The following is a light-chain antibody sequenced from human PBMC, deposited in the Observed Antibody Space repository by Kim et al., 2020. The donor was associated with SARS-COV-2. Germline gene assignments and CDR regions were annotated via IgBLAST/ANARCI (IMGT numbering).Light chain of an antibody. CDR1: QSISSH. CDR2: AAS. Sequence: DIQMTQSPSSLSASVGDRVTITCRTTQSISSHLNWYQQKPGRAAKRLISAASTLQGGVPSRCSGSGSETDFTLTISSLQPEDFATYYCQQRYITPVTFGQGTKVDIK. CDR3: QQRYITPVT. V-gene: IGKV1-39*01. J-gene: IGKJ3*01.